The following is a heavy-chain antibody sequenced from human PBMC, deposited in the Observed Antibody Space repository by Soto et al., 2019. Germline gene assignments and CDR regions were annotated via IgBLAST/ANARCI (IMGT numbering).Heavy chain of an antibody. Sequence: QVQLVESGGGVVQPGGSLRLSCAASGFTFSSYGMHWVRQAPGKGLEWVAVIWYDGSNKYYADSVKGRFTISRDNSKNTRYLQMNPLRAEDTALYYCARDRGGCSGGSCYVAYYGMDVWGQGTTVTVSS. D-gene: IGHD2-15*01. V-gene: IGHV3-33*01. J-gene: IGHJ6*02. CDR2: IWYDGSNK. CDR1: GFTFSSYG. CDR3: ARDRGGCSGGSCYVAYYGMDV.